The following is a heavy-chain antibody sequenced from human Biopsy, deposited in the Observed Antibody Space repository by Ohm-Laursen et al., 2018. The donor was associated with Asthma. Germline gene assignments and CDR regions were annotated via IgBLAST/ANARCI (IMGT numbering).Heavy chain of an antibody. CDR3: AREYGDDVGYFDL. Sequence: SETLSLTCAVSGGSISSSNWWSWVRQPPGKGLEWIGEIYHSGSTNYNPSLKSRVTISVDKSKNQFSLKLSSVTAADTAVYYCAREYGDDVGYFDLWGRGTLVTVSS. V-gene: IGHV4-4*02. CDR2: IYHSGST. CDR1: GGSISSSNW. J-gene: IGHJ2*01. D-gene: IGHD4-17*01.